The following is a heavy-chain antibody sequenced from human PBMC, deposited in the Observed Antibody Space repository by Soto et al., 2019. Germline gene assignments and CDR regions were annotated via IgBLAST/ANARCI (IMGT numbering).Heavy chain of an antibody. CDR2: IYYSGTT. Sequence: SETLSLTCAVSGYYISSSNWWGWIRQPPGKGLEWIGYIYYSGTTYYNPSHKSRVTMSVDTSKNQFSLKLTSVTAVDTAVYYCARREIQGPIDYWGQGTLVTVSS. CDR3: ARREIQGPIDY. V-gene: IGHV4-28*01. CDR1: GYYISSSNW. D-gene: IGHD1-26*01. J-gene: IGHJ4*02.